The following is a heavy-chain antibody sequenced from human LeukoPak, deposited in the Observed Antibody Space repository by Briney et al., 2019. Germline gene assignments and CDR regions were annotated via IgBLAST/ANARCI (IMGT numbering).Heavy chain of an antibody. D-gene: IGHD5-18*01. CDR3: ARQAPVDTAMVSSFDY. V-gene: IGHV4-59*08. CDR1: GASISSYY. CDR2: ISYSGST. Sequence: PSETLSLTCTVSGASISSYYWSWIRQPPGKGLEWIGYISYSGSTNYNPSLKSRVTISVDTSKNQFSLKLSSVTAADTAVYYCARQAPVDTAMVSSFDYWGQGTLVTVSS. J-gene: IGHJ4*02.